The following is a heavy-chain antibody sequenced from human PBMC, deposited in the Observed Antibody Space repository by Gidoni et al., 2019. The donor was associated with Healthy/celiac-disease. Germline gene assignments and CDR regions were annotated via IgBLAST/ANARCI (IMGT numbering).Heavy chain of an antibody. V-gene: IGHV1-2*02. J-gene: IGHJ4*02. CDR3: ARNYYGSGMSDY. CDR1: GYTFTGYY. Sequence: QGQLVQSGADVTKPAASVQVSCKASGYTFTGYYMHWVRQAPGQGLEWMGWINPNSGGTNYAQQFQGRVTMTRDTYISTAYMELSRLRADDTAVYYGARNYYGSGMSDYWGQGTLVTVSS. D-gene: IGHD3-10*01. CDR2: INPNSGGT.